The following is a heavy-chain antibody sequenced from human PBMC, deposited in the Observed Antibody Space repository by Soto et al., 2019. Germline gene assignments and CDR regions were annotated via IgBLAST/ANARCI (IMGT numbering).Heavy chain of an antibody. Sequence: QLQLQESGPGLVKPSETLSLTCTVSGGSISSSSYYWGWIRQPPGKGLEWIGSIYYSGSTYYNPSLKSRVTISLDTYKNQFSLKLSSVTAADTAVYYCARHSGGYYGSGGVDYWGQGTLVTVSS. D-gene: IGHD3-10*01. CDR2: IYYSGST. V-gene: IGHV4-39*01. J-gene: IGHJ4*02. CDR1: GGSISSSSYY. CDR3: ARHSGGYYGSGGVDY.